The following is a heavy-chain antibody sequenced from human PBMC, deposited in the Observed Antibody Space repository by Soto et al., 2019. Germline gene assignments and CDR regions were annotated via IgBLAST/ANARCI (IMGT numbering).Heavy chain of an antibody. V-gene: IGHV3-53*01. D-gene: IGHD4-17*01. CDR3: ATWRLREHAYDI. CDR1: GLTVTGKKY. J-gene: IGHJ3*02. CDR2: VYDTDGI. Sequence: LRLSCEASGLTVTGKKYVAWVRQAPGKGLEWVSGVYDTDGIYYADSVKGRFTSSRDNSKTIVYLEMNSLTPDDTAVYYCATWRLREHAYDIWGRGTTVTVSS.